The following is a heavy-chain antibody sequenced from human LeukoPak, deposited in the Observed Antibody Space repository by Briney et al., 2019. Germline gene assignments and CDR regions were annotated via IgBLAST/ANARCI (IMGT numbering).Heavy chain of an antibody. V-gene: IGHV4-59*01. CDR2: IYYSGRT. CDR1: GGSISSYY. D-gene: IGHD6-19*01. CDR3: ARDKWAVAGNYYYYGMDV. Sequence: SETLSLTCTVSGGSISSYYWSWIRQPPGKGLEWIVYIYYSGRTNYNPSLKSRVTISVDTSKNQFSLKLSSVTAADTAVYYCARDKWAVAGNYYYYGMDVWGRGTTVTVSS. J-gene: IGHJ6*02.